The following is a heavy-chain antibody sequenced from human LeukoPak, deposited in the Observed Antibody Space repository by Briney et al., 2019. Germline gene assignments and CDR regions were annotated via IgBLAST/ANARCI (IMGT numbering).Heavy chain of an antibody. Sequence: SETLSLTCTVSGGSISSYYWSWIRQPPGKGLEWIGYVHYTGKTDHDPSLKSRVTISIDTSKNQFSLKLNPVTAADTAVYYCASLTLADTSRYGEFDYWGQGTLVTVPS. D-gene: IGHD3-22*01. CDR2: VHYTGKT. V-gene: IGHV4-59*08. CDR1: GGSISSYY. CDR3: ASLTLADTSRYGEFDY. J-gene: IGHJ4*01.